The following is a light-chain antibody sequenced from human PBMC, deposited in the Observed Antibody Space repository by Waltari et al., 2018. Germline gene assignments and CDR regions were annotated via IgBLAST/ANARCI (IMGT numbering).Light chain of an antibody. Sequence: QSALTQPASVSGSPGQSITISCAGSGTDIGYSDYVSWYQQYPDHVPKLLIYDVSQRPSVISTRFSGSKSGNTAFLTISGRQADDEADYYCSEHTITLQVVFGGGTKVTVL. V-gene: IGLV2-14*03. CDR2: DVS. CDR1: GTDIGYSDY. CDR3: SEHTITLQVV. J-gene: IGLJ2*01.